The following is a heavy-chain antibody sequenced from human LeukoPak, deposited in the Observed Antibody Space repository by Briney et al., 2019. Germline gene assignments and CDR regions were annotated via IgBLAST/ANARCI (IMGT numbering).Heavy chain of an antibody. V-gene: IGHV4-34*01. CDR2: INHSGST. CDR3: ARGPGIAAAGPFDY. CDR1: GGSFSGYY. D-gene: IGHD6-13*01. J-gene: IGHJ4*02. Sequence: SETLSLTSAVSGGSFSGYYWSWIRQPPGKGLEWGGEINHSGSTNYNPSLKSRVTISVDTSKNQFSLKLSSVTAAGTAVYYCARGPGIAAAGPFDYGGEGTLVTVSS.